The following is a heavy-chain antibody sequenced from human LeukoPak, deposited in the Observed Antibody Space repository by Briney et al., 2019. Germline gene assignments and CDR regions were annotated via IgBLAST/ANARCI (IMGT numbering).Heavy chain of an antibody. V-gene: IGHV1-18*01. CDR1: GYTFTSYG. Sequence: ASVKVSCKASGYTFTSYGISWVRQAPGQGLEWMGWISAYNDNTNYAQKLQGRVTMTTDTSTSTAYMELRSLRSDDTAVYYCARDGDGDFWSGYSHWGQGTLVTVSS. CDR3: ARDGDGDFWSGYSH. CDR2: ISAYNDNT. D-gene: IGHD3-3*01. J-gene: IGHJ4*02.